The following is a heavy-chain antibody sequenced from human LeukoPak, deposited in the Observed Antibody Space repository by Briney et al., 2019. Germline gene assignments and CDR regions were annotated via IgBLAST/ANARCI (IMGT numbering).Heavy chain of an antibody. CDR1: GFTFSDYG. J-gene: IGHJ3*02. Sequence: GGSLKLSCTASGFTFSDYGMHWVRQPPGKGLEWVAIIWYDGSNKKYEDSVKGRFTISRDNSKNTLYLQMNSLRAEDTAVYYCAKGGPNDALDIWGQGTMVTVSS. V-gene: IGHV3-33*06. CDR3: AKGGPNDALDI. CDR2: IWYDGSNK.